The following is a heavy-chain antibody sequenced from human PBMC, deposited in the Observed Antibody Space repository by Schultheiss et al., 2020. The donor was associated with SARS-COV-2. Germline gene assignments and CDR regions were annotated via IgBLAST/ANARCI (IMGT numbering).Heavy chain of an antibody. CDR1: GFTFSSYG. J-gene: IGHJ2*01. CDR2: IKQDGSEK. V-gene: IGHV3-7*03. D-gene: IGHD4-17*01. CDR3: AKGGMTTVTTSGHWYFDL. Sequence: GESLKISCAASGFTFSSYGMHWVRQAPGKGLEWVANIKQDGSEKYYVDSVKGRFTISRDNSKNTLYLQMNSLRAEDTAVYYCAKGGMTTVTTSGHWYFDLWGRGTLVTVSS.